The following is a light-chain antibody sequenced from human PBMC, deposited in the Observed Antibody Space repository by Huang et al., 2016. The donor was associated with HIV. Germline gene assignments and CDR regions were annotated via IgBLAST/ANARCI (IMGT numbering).Light chain of an antibody. CDR1: QSVSSGY. J-gene: IGKJ2*01. CDR2: GAS. Sequence: EIVLTQSPGTLYLFPGERATLSCRASQSVSSGYLAWYQQKPGQAPRLLIYGASSRAIDIPDRFSGSGSGTDFTLTISRLEPEDFAVYYCQQYGNSPDTFGQGTKVEIK. CDR3: QQYGNSPDT. V-gene: IGKV3-20*01.